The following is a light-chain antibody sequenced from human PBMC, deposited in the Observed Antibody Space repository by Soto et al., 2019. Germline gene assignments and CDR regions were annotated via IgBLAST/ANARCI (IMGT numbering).Light chain of an antibody. CDR3: QQYSNWPRT. CDR1: QSVSSN. V-gene: IGKV3-15*01. CDR2: GAS. Sequence: EIVMTQSPATLSVSPGERATLSCRASQSVSSNLAWYQQKPGQAPRLLIYGASTRATGIPARFSGSGSGTEFTLNITSRQSEDFAVYYCQQYSNWPRTFGQGTKVEIK. J-gene: IGKJ1*01.